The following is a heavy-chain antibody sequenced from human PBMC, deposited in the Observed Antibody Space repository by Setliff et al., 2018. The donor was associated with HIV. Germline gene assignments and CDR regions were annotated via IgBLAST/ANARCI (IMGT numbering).Heavy chain of an antibody. CDR2: IKQDESEK. V-gene: IGHV3-7*03. CDR1: GFTFSDFY. D-gene: IGHD5-18*01. J-gene: IGHJ2*01. Sequence: GGSLRLSCAASGFTFSDFYMTWIRQAPGKGLEWVANIKQDESEKYYVDSVKGRFTISRDNAKNSLYLQMNSLRAEDTAVYYCAIRGYSYGGYFDLWGRGTLVTVSS. CDR3: AIRGYSYGGYFDL.